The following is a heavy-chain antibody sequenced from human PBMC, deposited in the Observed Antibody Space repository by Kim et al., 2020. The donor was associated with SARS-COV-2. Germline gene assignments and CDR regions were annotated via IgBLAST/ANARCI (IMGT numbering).Heavy chain of an antibody. J-gene: IGHJ4*02. Sequence: GSTNYHPSLKSRVTMSVDTSKNQFSLKLSSVTAADTAVYYCARERESRFDYWGQGTLVTVSS. D-gene: IGHD3-10*01. V-gene: IGHV4-31*02. CDR2: GST. CDR3: ARERESRFDY.